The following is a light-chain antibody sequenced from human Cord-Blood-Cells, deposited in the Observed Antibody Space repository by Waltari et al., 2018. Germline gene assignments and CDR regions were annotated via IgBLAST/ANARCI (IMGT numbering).Light chain of an antibody. J-gene: IGLJ3*02. V-gene: IGLV2-18*02. Sequence: QSALTHPPSVSGSPGPSVTISCTGTSSYVGSYRVSWYQQPPGTAPKLMIYEVSNRPSGVPDRFSGSKSGNTASLTISGLQAEDEADYYCSSYTSSSTWVFGGGTKLTVL. CDR3: SSYTSSSTWV. CDR1: SSYVGSYR. CDR2: EVS.